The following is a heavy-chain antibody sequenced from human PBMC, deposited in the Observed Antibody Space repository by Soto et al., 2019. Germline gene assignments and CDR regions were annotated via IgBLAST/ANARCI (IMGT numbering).Heavy chain of an antibody. D-gene: IGHD3-10*01. CDR2: VGSDGGST. V-gene: IGHV3-23*01. CDR3: AKDVCGSGTFCHFDY. J-gene: IGHJ4*02. CDR1: EFTFTSYS. Sequence: EVQLLESGGGLVQPGGSLRLSCAASEFTFTSYSMSWVRQAPGKGLEWVSAVGSDGGSTYYEDSVRGRFTVSRDNSQNTLYLQMNNLRAEDTAVYYCAKDVCGSGTFCHFDYWGQGTLVTVSS.